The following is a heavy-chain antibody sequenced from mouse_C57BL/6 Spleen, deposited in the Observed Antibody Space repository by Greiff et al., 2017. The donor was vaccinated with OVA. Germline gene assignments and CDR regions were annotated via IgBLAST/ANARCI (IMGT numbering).Heavy chain of an antibody. V-gene: IGHV1-26*01. J-gene: IGHJ4*01. D-gene: IGHD2-3*01. CDR1: GYTFTDYY. Sequence: EVQLQQSGPELVKPGASVKISCKASGYTFTDYYMNWVKQSHGKSLEWIGDINPNNGGTSYNQKFKGKATLTVDKSSSTAYMELRSLTSEDSAVYYCARTYDGYYVDYAMDYWGQGTSVTVSS. CDR2: INPNNGGT. CDR3: ARTYDGYYVDYAMDY.